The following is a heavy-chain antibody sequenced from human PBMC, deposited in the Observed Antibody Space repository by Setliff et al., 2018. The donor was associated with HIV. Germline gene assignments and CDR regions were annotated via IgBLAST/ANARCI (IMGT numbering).Heavy chain of an antibody. J-gene: IGHJ4*02. CDR3: APIDPFPHDYSNSSFDY. CDR1: GYTFTAYY. D-gene: IGHD4-4*01. CDR2: IIPIFGTA. V-gene: IGHV1-69*13. Sequence: GASVKVSCKASGYTFTAYYMHWVRQAPGQRLEWMGWIIPIFGTATYAQKVQGRVTITADESTSTAYMELSSLRSEDTAVYYCAPIDPFPHDYSNSSFDYWGQGTLVTVSS.